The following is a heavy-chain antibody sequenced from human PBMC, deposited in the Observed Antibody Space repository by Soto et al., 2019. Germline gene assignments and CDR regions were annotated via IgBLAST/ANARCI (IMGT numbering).Heavy chain of an antibody. D-gene: IGHD5-18*01. CDR1: GSIVTSGENY. J-gene: IGHJ3*01. Sequence: SETLSLTFSVSGSIVTSGENYLSWVRQPPGKGLECLGYIYDSGVTSYTPALKSRVTLSLDRPNNQVSLKLRSVTAADTAVYLCVRDIAHGYTGNVSGLGTLVTVSS. V-gene: IGHV4-30-4*01. CDR2: IYDSGVT. CDR3: VRDIAHGYTGNV.